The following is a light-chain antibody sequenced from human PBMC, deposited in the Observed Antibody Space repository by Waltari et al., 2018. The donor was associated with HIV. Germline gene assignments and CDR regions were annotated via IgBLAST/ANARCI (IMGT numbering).Light chain of an antibody. V-gene: IGLV3-21*02. CDR3: QLWDTTSDHPV. Sequence: SSVLTQPPSVSVAPEQTARITCLGDNIGSQRVNLYQQKPGQAPLLVVFDDGDRPSGIPERFSGSNSGNTATLTIGRVEAGDEADYYCQLWDTTSDHPVFGGGTKLTVL. J-gene: IGLJ3*02. CDR1: NIGSQR. CDR2: DDG.